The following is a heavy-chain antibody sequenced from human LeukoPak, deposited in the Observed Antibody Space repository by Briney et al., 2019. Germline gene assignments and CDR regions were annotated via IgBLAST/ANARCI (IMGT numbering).Heavy chain of an antibody. CDR3: AKDRISCNGDCYWLQTFDY. V-gene: IGHV3-23*01. CDR1: GFILSSYA. J-gene: IGHJ4*02. D-gene: IGHD2-21*02. Sequence: PGGSLRLSCATSGFILSSYAMSWVRQAPGKGLEWVSGISGRGGGTYYADSVKGRFTISRDNPKNTLYLHMNSLRAEDTAVYYCAKDRISCNGDCYWLQTFDYWGQGILVTVSS. CDR2: ISGRGGGT.